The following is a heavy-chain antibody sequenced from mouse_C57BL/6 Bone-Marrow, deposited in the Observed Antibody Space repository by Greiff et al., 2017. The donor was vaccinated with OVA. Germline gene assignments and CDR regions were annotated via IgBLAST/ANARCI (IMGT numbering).Heavy chain of an antibody. CDR3: ARDYYSWYFDV. Sequence: QVQLQQPGAELVMPGASVKLSCKASGYTFTSYWMHWVKQRPGQGLEWIGEIDPSDSYTNYNQKFTGKSTLTVDKSSSTAYMQLSSLTSEDSAVYYCARDYYSWYFDVWGTGTTVTVSS. V-gene: IGHV1-69*01. CDR2: IDPSDSYT. D-gene: IGHD2-12*01. CDR1: GYTFTSYW. J-gene: IGHJ1*03.